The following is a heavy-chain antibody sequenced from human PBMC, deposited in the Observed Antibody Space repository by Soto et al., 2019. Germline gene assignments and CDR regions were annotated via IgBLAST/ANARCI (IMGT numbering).Heavy chain of an antibody. CDR2: ISGSGGSI. D-gene: IGHD2-15*01. CDR3: AKDWGFCSGGSCPFFDY. J-gene: IGHJ4*02. CDR1: GFTFSSFA. Sequence: PGGSLRLSCAASGFTFSSFAMNWVRQAPGEGPEWVSGISGSGGSIFGADSVRGRFTISRDNSKNTLYLQMNSLRAEDTAVYYCAKDWGFCSGGSCPFFDYWGQGTLVTVSS. V-gene: IGHV3-23*01.